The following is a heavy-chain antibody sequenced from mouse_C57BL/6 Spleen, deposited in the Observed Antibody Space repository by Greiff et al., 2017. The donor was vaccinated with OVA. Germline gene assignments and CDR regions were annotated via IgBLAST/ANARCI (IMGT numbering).Heavy chain of an antibody. CDR3: ARHDSGSDYAIDY. Sequence: EVMLVESGGGLVQPGGSLSLSCAASGFTFTDYYMSWVRQPPGKALEWLGFFRNKANGYTTEYSASVKGRFTISRDNSQSILYLQINALRADDSATYYCARHDSGSDYAIDYWGQGTSVTVSS. V-gene: IGHV7-3*01. CDR1: GFTFTDYY. J-gene: IGHJ4*01. CDR2: FRNKANGYTT. D-gene: IGHD1-1*01.